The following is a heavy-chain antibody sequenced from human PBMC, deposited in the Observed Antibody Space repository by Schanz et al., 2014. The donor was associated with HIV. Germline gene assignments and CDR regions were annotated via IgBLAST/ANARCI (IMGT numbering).Heavy chain of an antibody. Sequence: EVQLVESGGGLVQPGGSLRLSCVASGFIFSNHAMSWVRQAPGKGLEWVSYISGGSSTIYYADSVKGRFTISRDNAKNSLSLQMHSLRDDDTAVYYCARSPSYGMDVWGQGTTVTVSS. CDR1: GFIFSNHA. J-gene: IGHJ6*02. CDR2: ISGGSSTI. V-gene: IGHV3-48*02. CDR3: ARSPSYGMDV.